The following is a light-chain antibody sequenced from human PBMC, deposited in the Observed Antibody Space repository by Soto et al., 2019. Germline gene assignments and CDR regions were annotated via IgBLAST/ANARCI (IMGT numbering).Light chain of an antibody. CDR1: SSDVGGYNY. CDR2: DVS. Sequence: QSALTQPASVSGSPGQSITISCTGTSSDVGGYNYVSWYQQHPGKAPKLMIYDVSNRPSGVSNRFSGSKSGNTASLTISGLQAEDEEAYYCSSYTSSSTLMVFGGGTKLTVL. J-gene: IGLJ2*01. V-gene: IGLV2-14*01. CDR3: SSYTSSSTLMV.